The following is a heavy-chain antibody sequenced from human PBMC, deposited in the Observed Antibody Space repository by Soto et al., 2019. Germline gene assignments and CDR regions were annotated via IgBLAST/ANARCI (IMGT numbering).Heavy chain of an antibody. J-gene: IGHJ4*02. D-gene: IGHD2-8*01. V-gene: IGHV4-39*01. Sequence: SETLSLTCAVSGGSISSSSYSWGWIRQSPGKGLEWIGTIYSSENTYYNPSLLSRVTISVDTSKNEFSVRLSSVTAADTAVYYCARTYGGYYDYWGQGTLVTVSS. CDR3: ARTYGGYYDY. CDR1: GGSISSSSYS. CDR2: IYSSENT.